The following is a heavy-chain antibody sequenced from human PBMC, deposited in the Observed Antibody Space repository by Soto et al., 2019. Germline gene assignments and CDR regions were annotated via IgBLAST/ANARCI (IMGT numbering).Heavy chain of an antibody. CDR3: ARSLRGPSASSYYYGMDV. CDR2: IYSGGST. Sequence: EVQLVETGGGLIQPGGSLRLSCAASGFTVSSNYMSWVRQAPRKGLEWVSVIYSGGSTYYADSVKGRFTISKDNSKNTLYLQMNSLRAEDTAVYYCARSLRGPSASSYYYGMDVWGQGTTVTVSS. D-gene: IGHD3-10*01. V-gene: IGHV3-53*02. CDR1: GFTVSSNY. J-gene: IGHJ6*02.